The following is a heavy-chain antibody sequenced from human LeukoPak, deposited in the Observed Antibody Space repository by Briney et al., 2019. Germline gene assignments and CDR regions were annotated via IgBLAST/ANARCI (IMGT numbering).Heavy chain of an antibody. CDR3: TTDRPDY. V-gene: IGHV3-15*01. CDR2: IKSKPDGGTT. J-gene: IGHJ4*02. Sequence: PGGSLRLSCAASGFTFSSYWMNWVRQAPGKGLEWVGRIKSKPDGGTTDYAAPVKGRFTISRDDSKNTLYLQMNSLKTEDTAVYYCTTDRPDYWGRGTLVTVSS. CDR1: GFTFSSYW.